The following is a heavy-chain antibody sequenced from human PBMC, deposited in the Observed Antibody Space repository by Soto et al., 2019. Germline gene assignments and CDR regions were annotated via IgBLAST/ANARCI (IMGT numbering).Heavy chain of an antibody. J-gene: IGHJ6*02. CDR2: IYPGDSDT. D-gene: IGHD2-2*02. Sequence: GESLKISCKGSGYSFTSYWIGCVRQMPCKFLEWMGIIYPGDSDTRYSPSFQGQVTISADKSISTAYLQWSSLKASDTAMYYCAAVPAATPDYYYYGMDVWGQGTTVTVSS. V-gene: IGHV5-51*01. CDR3: AAVPAATPDYYYYGMDV. CDR1: GYSFTSYW.